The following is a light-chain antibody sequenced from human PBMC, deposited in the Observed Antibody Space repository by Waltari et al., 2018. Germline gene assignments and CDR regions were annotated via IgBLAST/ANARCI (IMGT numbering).Light chain of an antibody. J-gene: IGLJ2*01. Sequence: SSELSQPPSLSVSPGQTASIICSGDKLGDAYTSWNQQKPGQSPPLIIYQDTRRPSGIPERFSGSNSGNTATLTISGTQPLDEADYYCQAWNTFILFGGGTKLTVL. CDR3: QAWNTFIL. V-gene: IGLV3-1*01. CDR2: QDT. CDR1: KLGDAY.